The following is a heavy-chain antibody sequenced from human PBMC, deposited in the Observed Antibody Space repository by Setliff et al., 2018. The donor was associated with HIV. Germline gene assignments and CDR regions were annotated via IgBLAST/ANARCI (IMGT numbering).Heavy chain of an antibody. Sequence: PSETLSLTCAVYDGSFSGYYWSWIRQPPGKGLEWIGEIDHSGSTNYNPSLKSRVTISVDTSKNQFSLKLRSVTAADTAVYYCAGVPGYSSGTSYMDVWGKGTTVTVSS. V-gene: IGHV4-34*01. CDR1: DGSFSGYY. CDR3: AGVPGYSSGTSYMDV. CDR2: IDHSGST. J-gene: IGHJ6*03. D-gene: IGHD6-19*01.